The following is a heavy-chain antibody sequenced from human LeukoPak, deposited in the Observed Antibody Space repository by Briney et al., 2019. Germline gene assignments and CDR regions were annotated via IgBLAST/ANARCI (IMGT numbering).Heavy chain of an antibody. V-gene: IGHV4-59*08. Sequence: PSETLSLTCTVSGGSINSYYWSWIRQPPGKGLEWIGYIYYTGGETNYNPSLKSRLTISVGTSKNQFSLMLTSVTAADTAVYYCARQPGGTAAFDIWAQGTMVTVSS. CDR2: IYYTGGET. CDR3: ARQPGGTAAFDI. D-gene: IGHD1-14*01. J-gene: IGHJ3*02. CDR1: GGSINSYY.